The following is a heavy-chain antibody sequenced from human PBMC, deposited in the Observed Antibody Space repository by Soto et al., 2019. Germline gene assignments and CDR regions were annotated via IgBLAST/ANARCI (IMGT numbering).Heavy chain of an antibody. CDR1: GFTFSNAW. V-gene: IGHV3-15*01. Sequence: GGSLRLSCAASGFTFSNAWMSWVRQAPGKGLEWVGRIKSKTDGGTTDYAAPVKGRFTISRDDSKNTLYLQMNSLKTEDTAVYYCTLGYCSGGSCYSGWVIDYWGQGTLVTVSS. CDR2: IKSKTDGGTT. CDR3: TLGYCSGGSCYSGWVIDY. D-gene: IGHD2-15*01. J-gene: IGHJ4*02.